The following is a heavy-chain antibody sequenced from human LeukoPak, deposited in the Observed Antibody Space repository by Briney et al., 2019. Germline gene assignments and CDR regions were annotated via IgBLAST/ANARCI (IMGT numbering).Heavy chain of an antibody. Sequence: GGSLRLSCAASGFTFSSYAMSWVRQAPGKWLEWVSAISGSGGSTYYADSVKGRFTISRDNSKNTLYLQMNSLRAEDTAVYYCAKDKDDILTGYFDYWGQGTLVTVSS. J-gene: IGHJ4*02. D-gene: IGHD3-9*01. CDR2: ISGSGGST. CDR3: AKDKDDILTGYFDY. CDR1: GFTFSSYA. V-gene: IGHV3-23*01.